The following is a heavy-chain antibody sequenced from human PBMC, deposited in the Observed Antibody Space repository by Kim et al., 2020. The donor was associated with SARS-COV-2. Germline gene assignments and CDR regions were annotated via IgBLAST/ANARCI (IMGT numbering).Heavy chain of an antibody. Sequence: GGSLRLSCAASGFTFSSYSMNWVRQAPGKGLEWVSSISSSSSYIYYADSVKGRFTISRDNAKNSLYLQMNSLRAEDTAVYYCARVEMATIWSVGAGFGPDYWGQGTLVTVSS. CDR2: ISSSSSYI. V-gene: IGHV3-21*01. CDR1: GFTFSSYS. CDR3: ARVEMATIWSVGAGFGPDY. D-gene: IGHD5-12*01. J-gene: IGHJ4*02.